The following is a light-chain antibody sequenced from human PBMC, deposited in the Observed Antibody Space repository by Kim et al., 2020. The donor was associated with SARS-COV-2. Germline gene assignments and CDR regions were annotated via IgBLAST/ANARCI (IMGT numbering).Light chain of an antibody. CDR1: QSISGY. CDR3: QQTYSHLT. Sequence: SASVGDRVTITCRASQSISGYMNWYQQKAGKAPRLLIYAASNLQSGVPSRFSGSGSGTDFTLTITSLQLEDFATYYCQQTYSHLTFGGGTKVEIK. J-gene: IGKJ4*01. V-gene: IGKV1-39*01. CDR2: AAS.